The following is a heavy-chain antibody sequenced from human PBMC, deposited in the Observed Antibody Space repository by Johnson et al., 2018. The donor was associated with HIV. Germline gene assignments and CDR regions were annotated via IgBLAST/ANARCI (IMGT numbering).Heavy chain of an antibody. CDR3: AKDLGTGDDAFDI. CDR1: GFTVSSNY. D-gene: IGHD7-27*01. CDR2: SWNSGSI. Sequence: VQLVESGGGLIQPGGSLRLSCAASGFTVSSNYMSWVRQAPGKGLEWVSGISWNSGSIDYADSVKGRFTISRDNAKNSLYLQLNSLRAEDTAVYYCAKDLGTGDDAFDIWGQGTMVTVSS. V-gene: IGHV3-48*04. J-gene: IGHJ3*02.